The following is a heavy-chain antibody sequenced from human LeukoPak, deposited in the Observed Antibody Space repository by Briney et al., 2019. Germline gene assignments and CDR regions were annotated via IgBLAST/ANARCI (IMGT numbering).Heavy chain of an antibody. Sequence: SETLSLTCAVSGGSISSSNWWSWVRQPPGKGLEWIGEIYHSGSTNYNPSLKSRVTISVDTSKNQFSLKLSSVTAADTAVYYCARFPTHYYDSSGYYSWGQGTLVTVSS. CDR1: GGSISSSNW. D-gene: IGHD3-22*01. CDR3: ARFPTHYYDSSGYYS. CDR2: IYHSGST. J-gene: IGHJ4*02. V-gene: IGHV4-4*02.